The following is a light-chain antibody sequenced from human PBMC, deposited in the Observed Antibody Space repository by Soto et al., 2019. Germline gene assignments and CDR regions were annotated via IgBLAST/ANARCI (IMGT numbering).Light chain of an antibody. V-gene: IGKV3-20*01. Sequence: EIVLTQSPATLSLSPGESATLSCRASQSVSKYLAWYQQKPGQAPRLLIYSASNRATGIPDRFSGSGSGTDFTLTISRLEPEDFAVYYCQQYGSSGTFGQGTKVDI. CDR1: QSVSKY. CDR2: SAS. J-gene: IGKJ1*01. CDR3: QQYGSSGT.